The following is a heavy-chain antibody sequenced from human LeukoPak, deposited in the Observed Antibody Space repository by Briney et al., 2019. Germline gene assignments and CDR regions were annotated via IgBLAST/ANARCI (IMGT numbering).Heavy chain of an antibody. Sequence: SETLSLTCTVSGYSISSGSYWGWIRQPPGKGLEWIGNIYHSGSTYYNPSLKSRVTISVDTSKNQFSLKLSSVTAADTAVHYCVRVHVNSGYYFGDAFDVWGQGTMVTVSS. CDR3: VRVHVNSGYYFGDAFDV. D-gene: IGHD3-22*01. V-gene: IGHV4-38-2*02. CDR2: IYHSGST. J-gene: IGHJ3*01. CDR1: GYSISSGSY.